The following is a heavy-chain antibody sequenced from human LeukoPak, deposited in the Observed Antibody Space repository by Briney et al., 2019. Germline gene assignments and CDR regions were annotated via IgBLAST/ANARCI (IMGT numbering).Heavy chain of an antibody. V-gene: IGHV3-30-3*01. Sequence: PGRSLRLSCAASGFTFSSYAMHWVRQAPGKGLEWVAVISYDGSNKYYADSVKGRFTISRDNSKNTLYLQMNSLRAEDTAVYYCARGVGYSSGWYICSFDYWGQGTLVTVSS. D-gene: IGHD6-19*01. CDR3: ARGVGYSSGWYICSFDY. CDR1: GFTFSSYA. J-gene: IGHJ4*02. CDR2: ISYDGSNK.